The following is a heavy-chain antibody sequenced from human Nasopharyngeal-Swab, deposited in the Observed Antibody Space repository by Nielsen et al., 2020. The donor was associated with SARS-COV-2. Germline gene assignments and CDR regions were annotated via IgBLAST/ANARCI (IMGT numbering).Heavy chain of an antibody. Sequence: ASVKVSRKASGYTFTSYAMHWVRQAPGQRLEWMGWINAGNGNTKYSQKFQGRVTITRDTSASTAYMELSSLRSEDTAVYYCARDLGLSVYSSGILGYWGQGTLVTVSS. CDR1: GYTFTSYA. CDR3: ARDLGLSVYSSGILGY. D-gene: IGHD6-19*01. V-gene: IGHV1-3*01. CDR2: INAGNGNT. J-gene: IGHJ4*02.